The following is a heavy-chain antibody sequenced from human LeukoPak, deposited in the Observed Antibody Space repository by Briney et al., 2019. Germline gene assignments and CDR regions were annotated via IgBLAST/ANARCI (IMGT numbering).Heavy chain of an antibody. CDR2: ISSSGSTI. J-gene: IGHJ4*02. CDR3: ARKGTTDYDLLTGYPPGPYYFDY. V-gene: IGHV3-48*03. D-gene: IGHD3-9*01. Sequence: GGSLRLSCAASGFTFSSYEMNWVRQAPGKGLEWVSYISSSGSTIYYADSVKGRFTISRDNAKNSLYLQMNSLRAEDTAVYYCARKGTTDYDLLTGYPPGPYYFDYWGRGTLVTVSS. CDR1: GFTFSSYE.